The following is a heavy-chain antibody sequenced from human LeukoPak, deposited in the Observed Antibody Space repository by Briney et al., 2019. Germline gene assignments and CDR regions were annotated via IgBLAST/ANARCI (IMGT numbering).Heavy chain of an antibody. CDR1: GFTFSSYW. CDR3: ARLREIPVFGMVTKSTSYFDY. V-gene: IGHV3-7*01. D-gene: IGHD3-3*01. Sequence: PGGSLRLSCAASGFTFSSYWMSWVRQAPGKGLEWVANIKQDRSEKYYVDSVKGRFTISRDNAKNSLYLQMNSLRAEDTAVYYCARLREIPVFGMVTKSTSYFDYWGQGTLVTVSS. CDR2: IKQDRSEK. J-gene: IGHJ4*02.